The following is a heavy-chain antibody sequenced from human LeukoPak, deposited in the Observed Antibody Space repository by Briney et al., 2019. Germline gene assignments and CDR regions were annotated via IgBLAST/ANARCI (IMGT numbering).Heavy chain of an antibody. D-gene: IGHD2-21*02. V-gene: IGHV3-30*04. CDR3: ARVCGGDCYFAFDI. Sequence: PGGFLRLSCAASGFTFSSYAMHWVRQAPGKGLEWVAVISYDGSNKYYADSVKGRFTISRDNSKNTLYLQMNSLRAEDTAVYYCARVCGGDCYFAFDIWGQGTMVTVSS. J-gene: IGHJ3*02. CDR1: GFTFSSYA. CDR2: ISYDGSNK.